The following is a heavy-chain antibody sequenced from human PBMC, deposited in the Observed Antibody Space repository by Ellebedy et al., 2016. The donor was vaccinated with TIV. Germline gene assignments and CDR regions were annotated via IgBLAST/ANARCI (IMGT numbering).Heavy chain of an antibody. V-gene: IGHV3-23*01. CDR2: ISGSGGST. CDR3: AKGALREKFRSAYFQYFDY. CDR1: GFTFSSYA. Sequence: GGSLRLXXAASGFTFSSYAMSWVRQAPGKGLEWVSGISGSGGSTFYADSVKGRLTISRDNSMDTLYLQMGSLRAEDTALYYCAKGALREKFRSAYFQYFDYWGQGTLVTVSS. D-gene: IGHD2-21*01. J-gene: IGHJ4*02.